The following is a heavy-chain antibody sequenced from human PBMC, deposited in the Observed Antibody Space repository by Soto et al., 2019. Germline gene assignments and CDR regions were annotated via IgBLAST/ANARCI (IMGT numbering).Heavy chain of an antibody. J-gene: IGHJ5*02. D-gene: IGHD3-3*01. CDR1: GGSISSGDDY. CDR2: IYYSGST. V-gene: IGHV4-30-4*01. Sequence: QVQLQESGPGLVKPSQTLFLTCTVSGGSISSGDDYWSWIRQPPGKGLEWIGYIYYSGSTYYNPSLKSRVTISVDTSKNQFSLKLSSVTAADTAVYYCAREGVLEFFDWFDPWGQGTLVTVSS. CDR3: AREGVLEFFDWFDP.